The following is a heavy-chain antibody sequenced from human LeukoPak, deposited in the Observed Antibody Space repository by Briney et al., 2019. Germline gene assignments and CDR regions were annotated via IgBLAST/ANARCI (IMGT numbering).Heavy chain of an antibody. V-gene: IGHV3-33*01. J-gene: IGHJ6*04. CDR2: IWYDGSNK. CDR3: ARSEGYYDILTGYYYYYGMDV. D-gene: IGHD3-9*01. Sequence: GGSLRLSCAASGFTFSSHGMHWVRQAPGKGLEWVAVIWYDGSNKYYADSVKGRFTISRDNSKNTLYLQMNSLRAEDTAVYYCARSEGYYDILTGYYYYYGMDVWGKGTTVTVSS. CDR1: GFTFSSHG.